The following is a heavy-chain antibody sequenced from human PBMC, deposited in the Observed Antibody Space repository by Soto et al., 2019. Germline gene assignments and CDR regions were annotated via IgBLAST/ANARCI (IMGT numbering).Heavy chain of an antibody. J-gene: IGHJ6*03. CDR2: IKQDGSEK. CDR1: GFTFSSYW. Sequence: GGSLRLSCAASGFTFSSYWMSWVRQAPGKGLEWVANIKQDGSEKYYVDSVKGRFTISRDNAKNSLYLQMNSLRAEDTAVYYCARDRNDFWSGSSDMDVWDKGTTVTVSS. V-gene: IGHV3-7*01. CDR3: ARDRNDFWSGSSDMDV. D-gene: IGHD3-3*01.